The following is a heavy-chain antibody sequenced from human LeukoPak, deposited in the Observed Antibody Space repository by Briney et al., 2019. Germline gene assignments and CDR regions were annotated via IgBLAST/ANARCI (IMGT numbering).Heavy chain of an antibody. CDR2: IKQDGSEK. J-gene: IGHJ6*03. V-gene: IGHV3-7*01. CDR3: ARGLTMVRGVIPYYMDV. CDR1: GFTFSSYW. Sequence: GGSLRLSCAASGFTFSSYWMSWVRQAPGKGLEWVANIKQDGSEKYYVDSVKGRFTISRDNAKNSLYLQMNSLRAEDTAVYYCARGLTMVRGVIPYYMDVWGKGTTVTVSS. D-gene: IGHD3-10*01.